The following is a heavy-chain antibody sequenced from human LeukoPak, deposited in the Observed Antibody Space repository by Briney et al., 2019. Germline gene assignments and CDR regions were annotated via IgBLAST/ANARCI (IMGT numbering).Heavy chain of an antibody. CDR3: ARVPAANPADY. CDR2: INSDGSST. Sequence: GGSLRLSCAASGFTFSSYWMHWVRQAPGKGLVWDSRINSDGSSTSYADSVKGRFTISRDNAKNTLYLQMNSLRAEDTAVYYCARVPAANPADYWGQGTLVTVSS. V-gene: IGHV3-74*01. J-gene: IGHJ4*02. D-gene: IGHD2-2*01. CDR1: GFTFSSYW.